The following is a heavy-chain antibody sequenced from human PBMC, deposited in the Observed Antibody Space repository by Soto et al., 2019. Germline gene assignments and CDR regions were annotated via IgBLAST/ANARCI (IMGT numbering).Heavy chain of an antibody. CDR1: GGSFSGYY. V-gene: IGHV4-34*01. CDR2: INHSGST. D-gene: IGHD2-8*02. J-gene: IGHJ4*02. CDR3: ARDKITGLFDY. Sequence: SETLSLTCAGYGGSFSGYYWTWIRQPPGTGLEWIGEINHSGSTNYNPSLKSRVTISVDTSKNQSSLKLPSVTAADTAVYYCARDKITGLFDYWGQGTLVPVSS.